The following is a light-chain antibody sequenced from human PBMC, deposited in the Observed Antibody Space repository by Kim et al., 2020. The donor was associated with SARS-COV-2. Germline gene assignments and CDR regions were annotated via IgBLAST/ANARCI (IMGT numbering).Light chain of an antibody. CDR2: GAS. V-gene: IGKV3-15*01. J-gene: IGKJ4*01. CDR3: QQYKDWPLT. CDR1: QSVTDN. Sequence: VSPGERVTPSCRASQSVTDNLAWYQQKPGQAPGLLMYGASTRATGVPTRFSGSGSGTEFTLTISSLQSEDSAVYHCQQYKDWPLTFGGGTKVDIK.